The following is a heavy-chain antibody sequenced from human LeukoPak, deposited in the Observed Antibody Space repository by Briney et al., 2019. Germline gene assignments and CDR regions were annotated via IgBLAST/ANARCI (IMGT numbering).Heavy chain of an antibody. D-gene: IGHD2-21*02. Sequence: SETLSLTCTVSGGSISSGGYYWSWIRRHPGKGLEWIGYIYYNGNTYYNPSLNSRLTISVDTSKNQFSLRLSSVTAADTAVYYCARKSGAGDPYYFDYWGQGTLVTVSS. CDR1: GGSISSGGYY. J-gene: IGHJ4*02. V-gene: IGHV4-31*03. CDR2: IYYNGNT. CDR3: ARKSGAGDPYYFDY.